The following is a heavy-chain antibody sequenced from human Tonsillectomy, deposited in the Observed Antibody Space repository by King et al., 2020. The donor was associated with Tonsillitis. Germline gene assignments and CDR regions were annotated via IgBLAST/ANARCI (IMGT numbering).Heavy chain of an antibody. Sequence: QLVQSGAEVNKPGASVKVSCKASGYTFTSYDVNWVRQATGQGLEWMGWMNPNSGNTGYAQKFQGRVTMTRNTSISTAYMELSSLRSEDAAVYYCARVSLTYCSGTSCYAYYYYGMDVWGQGTTVTVSS. CDR2: MNPNSGNT. CDR1: GYTFTSYD. J-gene: IGHJ6*02. CDR3: ARVSLTYCSGTSCYAYYYYGMDV. V-gene: IGHV1-8*01. D-gene: IGHD2-2*01.